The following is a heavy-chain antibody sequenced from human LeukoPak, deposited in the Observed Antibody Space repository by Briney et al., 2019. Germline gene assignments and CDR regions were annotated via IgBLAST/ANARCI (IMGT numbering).Heavy chain of an antibody. V-gene: IGHV4-59*01. CDR2: IYYTGTT. D-gene: IGHD4-17*01. CDR1: GGSISTYY. Sequence: SETLSLTCSVSGGSISTYYWSWIRQPPGKGLEWIGYIYYTGTTNYNPSLRSRVTISVDTSRNQFSLRLSSVTAADTAVYYCAREDPQTTVPEGMDVWGHGTTVIVSS. CDR3: AREDPQTTVPEGMDV. J-gene: IGHJ6*02.